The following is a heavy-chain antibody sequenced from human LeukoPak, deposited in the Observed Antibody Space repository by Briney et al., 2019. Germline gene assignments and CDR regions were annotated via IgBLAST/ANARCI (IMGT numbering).Heavy chain of an antibody. V-gene: IGHV4-59*01. J-gene: IGHJ5*02. D-gene: IGHD6-13*01. CDR1: GGSISSYY. CDR3: ARDKGPYWYFDP. CDR2: IYNSGSP. Sequence: PSETLSLTCTVSGGSISSYYWNWIRQPPGKGLEWIGNIYNSGSPNYNPSLKSRVTISVDTSKNQISLRLSSVTAADTAVYYCARDKGPYWYFDPWGQGTLVTVSS.